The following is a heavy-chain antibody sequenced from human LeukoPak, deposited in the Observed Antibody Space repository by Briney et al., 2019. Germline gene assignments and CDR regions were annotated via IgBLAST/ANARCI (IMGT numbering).Heavy chain of an antibody. J-gene: IGHJ4*02. D-gene: IGHD3-10*01. CDR3: ARGGIWGYYGSGSKLEFDY. CDR1: GGSISSYY. Sequence: SETLSLTCTVSGGSISSYYWSWIRQPPGKGLEWIGYIYYSGSTNYNPSLKSRVTISVDTSKNQFSLKLSSVTAADTAVYYCARGGIWGYYGSGSKLEFDYWGQGTLVTVSS. CDR2: IYYSGST. V-gene: IGHV4-59*01.